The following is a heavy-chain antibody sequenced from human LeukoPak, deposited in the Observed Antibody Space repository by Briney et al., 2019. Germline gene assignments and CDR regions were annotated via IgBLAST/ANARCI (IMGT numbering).Heavy chain of an antibody. Sequence: SETLSLTCAVYGGSFSGYYWSWIRQPPGKGLEWIGEINHSGSTNYNPSLKSRVTISVDTSKNPFSLQLSPVTAADTAVYYCARVGRRGYSYGYGGLDYWGQGTLVTVSS. CDR2: INHSGST. J-gene: IGHJ4*02. V-gene: IGHV4-34*01. CDR3: ARVGRRGYSYGYGGLDY. D-gene: IGHD5-18*01. CDR1: GGSFSGYY.